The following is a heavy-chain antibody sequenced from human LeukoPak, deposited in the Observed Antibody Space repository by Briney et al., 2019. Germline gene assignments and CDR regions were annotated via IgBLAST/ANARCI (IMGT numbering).Heavy chain of an antibody. CDR2: ISQDGSQK. V-gene: IGHV3-7*01. Sequence: GGSLRLSCAASGISFSKYWMNWVRQAPGKGQEWVATISQDGSQKYLADFVKGRFTISRDNARNSLYLQMSSLRGDDTAVYYCARSKVVAEAGKSWFDPWGQGTRVTVTS. CDR1: GISFSKYW. D-gene: IGHD6-13*01. CDR3: ARSKVVAEAGKSWFDP. J-gene: IGHJ5*01.